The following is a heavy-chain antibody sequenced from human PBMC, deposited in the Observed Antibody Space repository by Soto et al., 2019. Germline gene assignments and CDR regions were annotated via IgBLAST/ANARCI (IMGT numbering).Heavy chain of an antibody. CDR1: GGTFSSYA. J-gene: IGHJ6*02. D-gene: IGHD6-13*01. CDR3: ARLSPPAAAPSGLGRSKNYYYYYGMDV. Sequence: SVKVSCKASGGTFSSYAISWVRQAPGQGLEWMGGIIPIFGTANYAQKFQGRVTITADESTSTAYMELSSLRSEDTAVYCCARLSPPAAAPSGLGRSKNYYYYYGMDVWGQGTTVTVSS. V-gene: IGHV1-69*13. CDR2: IIPIFGTA.